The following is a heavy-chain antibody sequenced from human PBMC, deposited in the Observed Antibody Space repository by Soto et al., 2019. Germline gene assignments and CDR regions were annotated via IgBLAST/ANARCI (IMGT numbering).Heavy chain of an antibody. Sequence: PGGSLRLSCAASGFTFSSYEMNWVRQAPGKGLEWVSYISSSGSTIYYADSVKGRSTISRDNAKNSLYLQMNSLRAEDTAVYYCAMQWELTGFDYWGQGTLVTVSS. D-gene: IGHD1-26*01. CDR2: ISSSGSTI. CDR3: AMQWELTGFDY. V-gene: IGHV3-48*03. CDR1: GFTFSSYE. J-gene: IGHJ4*02.